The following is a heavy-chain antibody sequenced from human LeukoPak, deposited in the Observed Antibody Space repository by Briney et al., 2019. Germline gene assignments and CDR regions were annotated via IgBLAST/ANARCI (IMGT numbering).Heavy chain of an antibody. CDR3: ARRTIRYGSGSYYRFRNAFDI. V-gene: IGHV4-34*01. Sequence: SETLSLTCAVYGGSFSGYYWSWIRQPPGKGLEWIGEINHSGSTNYNPSLKSRVTISVDTSKNQFSLKLSSVTAADTAVYYCARRTIRYGSGSYYRFRNAFDIWGQGTMVTVSS. CDR2: INHSGST. J-gene: IGHJ3*02. D-gene: IGHD3-10*01. CDR1: GGSFSGYY.